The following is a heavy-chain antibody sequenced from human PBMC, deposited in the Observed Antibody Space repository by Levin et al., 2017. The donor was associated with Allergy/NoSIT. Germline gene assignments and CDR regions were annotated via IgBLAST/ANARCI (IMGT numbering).Heavy chain of an antibody. J-gene: IGHJ5*02. CDR1: GGSISSSSYY. V-gene: IGHV4-39*01. CDR3: ARGPDYYDSSGYSPNWFDP. CDR2: IYYSGST. D-gene: IGHD3-22*01. Sequence: SETLSLTCTVSGGSISSSSYYWGWIRQPPGTGLEWIGSIYYSGSTYYNPSLKSRVTISVDTSKNQFSLKLSSVTAADTAVYYCARGPDYYDSSGYSPNWFDPWGQGTLVTVSS.